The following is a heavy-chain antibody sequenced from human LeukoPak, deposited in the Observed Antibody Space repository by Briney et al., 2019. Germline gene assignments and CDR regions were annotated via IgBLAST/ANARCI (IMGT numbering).Heavy chain of an antibody. CDR3: ARDPSLAVAGISLFDY. V-gene: IGHV1-18*04. CDR2: ISGYNGNP. CDR1: GYTFTDYG. Sequence: ASVKLPCKTSGYTFTDYGISWVRQAPGQRLEWMGWISGYNGNPRYAQKGQGRVTMTTATSTNTAYMEVNSLRSDDTDIYYCARDPSLAVAGISLFDYSRQGSVAIVSS. D-gene: IGHD6-19*01. J-gene: IGHJ4*02.